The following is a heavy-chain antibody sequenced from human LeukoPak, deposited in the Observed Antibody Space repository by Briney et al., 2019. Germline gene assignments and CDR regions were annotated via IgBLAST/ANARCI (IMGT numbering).Heavy chain of an antibody. J-gene: IGHJ4*02. V-gene: IGHV1-69*05. D-gene: IGHD3-16*02. CDR3: ARSYVWGSYRLDY. CDR1: GGTFISYA. Sequence: GASVKVSRKASGGTFISYAISWVRQAPGQGLEWMGRIIPIFGTANYAQKFQGRVTITTDESTSTAYMELSSLRSEDTAVYYCARSYVWGSYRLDYWGQGTLVTVSS. CDR2: IIPIFGTA.